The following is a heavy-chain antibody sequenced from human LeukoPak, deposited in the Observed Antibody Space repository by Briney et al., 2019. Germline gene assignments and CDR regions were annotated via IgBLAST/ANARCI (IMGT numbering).Heavy chain of an antibody. J-gene: IGHJ4*02. V-gene: IGHV1-2*02. CDR1: GYTFIGYY. Sequence: GASVKVSCKESGYTFIGYYIHWLRQAPGQGLEWMGWINPSNGGTNYAQRFQGRVAMTMDTSISTAYVEMSRLTFDDTAVYYCASGPTLGTTHPYFDYWGQGTLVTVSS. CDR2: INPSNGGT. D-gene: IGHD1-1*01. CDR3: ASGPTLGTTHPYFDY.